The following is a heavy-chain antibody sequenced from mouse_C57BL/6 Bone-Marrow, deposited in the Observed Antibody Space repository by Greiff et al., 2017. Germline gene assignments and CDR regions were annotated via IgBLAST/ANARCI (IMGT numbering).Heavy chain of an antibody. CDR1: GYTFTSYG. V-gene: IGHV1-81*01. J-gene: IGHJ4*01. CDR3: ARKTLSGAMDY. CDR2: IYPRSGNT. Sequence: QVQLQQSGAELARPGASVKLSCKASGYTFTSYGISWVKQRTGQGLEWIGEIYPRSGNTYYNEKFKGKATLTADKSSSTAYVELRSLPSEDSAVYFCARKTLSGAMDYWGQGTSVTVSS.